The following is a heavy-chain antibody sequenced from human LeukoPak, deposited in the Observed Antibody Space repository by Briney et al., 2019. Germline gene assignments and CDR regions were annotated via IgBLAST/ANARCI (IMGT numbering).Heavy chain of an antibody. V-gene: IGHV3-66*01. Sequence: GGSLRLSCAASGFTVSSNYMNWVRQAPGKGLEWVSVIYSGGSTYYANSVMGRFTISRDNSKNTLYLQMNSLRAEDTAVYYCARGGAMAKGGAFDIWGQGTMVTVSS. D-gene: IGHD5-18*01. J-gene: IGHJ3*02. CDR3: ARGGAMAKGGAFDI. CDR1: GFTVSSNY. CDR2: IYSGGST.